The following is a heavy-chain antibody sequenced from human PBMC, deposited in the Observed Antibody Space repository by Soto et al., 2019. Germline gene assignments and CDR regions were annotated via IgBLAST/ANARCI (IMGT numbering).Heavy chain of an antibody. Sequence: GESLKISCKGSGYSFTSYWIGWVRQMPGKGLEWMGIIYPGDSDTRYSPSFQGQVTISADKSISTAYLQWSSLKASDTAMYYCARLPSYYDILTGLYYYYGMGFWGQGTTVTGFS. V-gene: IGHV5-51*01. J-gene: IGHJ6*02. CDR1: GYSFTSYW. CDR3: ARLPSYYDILTGLYYYYGMGF. CDR2: IYPGDSDT. D-gene: IGHD3-9*01.